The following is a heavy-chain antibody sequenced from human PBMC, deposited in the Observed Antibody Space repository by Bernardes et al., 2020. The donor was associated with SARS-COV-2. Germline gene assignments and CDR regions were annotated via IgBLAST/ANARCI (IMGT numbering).Heavy chain of an antibody. CDR1: GFTFSSYS. CDR3: AREYYDFWSGYSMPFDY. D-gene: IGHD3-3*01. V-gene: IGHV3-48*04. J-gene: IGHJ4*02. CDR2: ISSSSTI. Sequence: GSLRLSCAASGFTFSSYSMNWVRQAPGKGLEWVSYISSSSTIYYADSVKGRFTISRDNAKNSLYLQMNSLRAEDTAVYYCAREYYDFWSGYSMPFDYWGQGTLVTVSS.